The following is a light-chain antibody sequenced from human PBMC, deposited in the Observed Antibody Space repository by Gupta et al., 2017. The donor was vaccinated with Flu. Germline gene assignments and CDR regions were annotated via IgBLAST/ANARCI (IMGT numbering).Light chain of an antibody. CDR1: QNLLYSSNNKNY. J-gene: IGKJ1*01. V-gene: IGKV4-1*01. CDR3: QQYYSTPWT. Sequence: SCKSSQNLLYSSNNKNYLAWYQQKPGQPPKLLIYWASTRESGVPDRFSGSGSGTDFTLTISSLQAEDVAVYYCQQYYSTPWTFGQGTKVEIK. CDR2: WAS.